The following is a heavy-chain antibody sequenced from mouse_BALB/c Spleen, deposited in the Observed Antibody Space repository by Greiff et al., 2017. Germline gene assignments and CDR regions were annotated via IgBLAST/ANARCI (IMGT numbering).Heavy chain of an antibody. J-gene: IGHJ3*01. CDR3: AREDDGFAY. V-gene: IGHV1-19*01. CDR1: GYTFTDYY. CDR2: VNPYNGGT. Sequence: VQLQQSGPELVKPGASVKMSCKASGYTFTDYYMDWVKQSHGESFEWIGRVNPYNGGTSYNQKFKGKATLTVDKSSSTAYMELNSLTSEDSAVYYCAREDDGFAYWGQGTLVTVSA. D-gene: IGHD1-1*01.